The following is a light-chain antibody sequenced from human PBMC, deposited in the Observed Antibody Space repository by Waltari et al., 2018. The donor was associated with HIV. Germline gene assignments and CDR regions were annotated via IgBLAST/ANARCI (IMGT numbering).Light chain of an antibody. V-gene: IGKV1-39*01. CDR1: QSVSTY. CDR2: TSS. J-gene: IGKJ2*03. Sequence: DIQMTQSPSSLSASVGDRVTITCRASQSVSTYLNWYHQRPGQVPNLLIYTSSTLQSGVPSSFSGSGSCTDFTLTISSLQPEDFGTYYCQQSYSSPRSFGQGTKVEIK. CDR3: QQSYSSPRS.